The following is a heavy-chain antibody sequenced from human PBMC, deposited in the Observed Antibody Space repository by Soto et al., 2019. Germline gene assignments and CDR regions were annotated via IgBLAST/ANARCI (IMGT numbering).Heavy chain of an antibody. J-gene: IGHJ6*02. CDR3: AKDLLGPCRAYCMDV. CDR1: GFTFSSYG. CDR2: ISYDGSNK. V-gene: IGHV3-30*18. D-gene: IGHD7-27*01. Sequence: QVQLVESGGGVVQPGRSLRLSCAASGFTFSSYGMHWVRQAPGKGLEWVAVISYDGSNKYYADSVKGRFTISRDNSKNTLYLQMNSLRAEDTAVYYCAKDLLGPCRAYCMDVWGQGTTVTVSS.